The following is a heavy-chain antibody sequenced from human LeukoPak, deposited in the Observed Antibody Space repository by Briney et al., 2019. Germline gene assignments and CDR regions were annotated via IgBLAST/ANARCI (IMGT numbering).Heavy chain of an antibody. V-gene: IGHV4-4*02. CDR2: IYHSGST. D-gene: IGHD1-26*01. Sequence: SETLSLTCAVSGGSISSSYWWSWVRQPPGKGLEWIGSIYHSGSTYYNPSLKSRVTISLDTSKNHFSLRLSSVTAADTAVYYCARDREVGATGYYFDYWGQGTLVTVSS. CDR3: ARDREVGATGYYFDY. CDR1: GGSISSSYW. J-gene: IGHJ4*02.